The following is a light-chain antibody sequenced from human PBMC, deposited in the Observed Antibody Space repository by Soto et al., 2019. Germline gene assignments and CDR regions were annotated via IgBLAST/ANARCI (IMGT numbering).Light chain of an antibody. CDR3: QQYNSYPLT. Sequence: EIVMTQSPATLSVSPGDRATLSCRASQSVSSDLAWYQQKPGQTPSLLIYAASTRATGIPARFSGSGSGTEFTLTISSLQSDDFATYYCQQYNSYPLTFGGGTKVEIK. V-gene: IGKV3-15*01. CDR1: QSVSSD. J-gene: IGKJ4*01. CDR2: AAS.